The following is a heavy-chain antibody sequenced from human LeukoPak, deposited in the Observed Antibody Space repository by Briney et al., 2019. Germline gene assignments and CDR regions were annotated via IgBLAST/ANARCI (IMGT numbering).Heavy chain of an antibody. CDR3: AKEYYDFWSGYPHDY. D-gene: IGHD3-3*01. CDR2: ISGSGGST. CDR1: GFTFSSYA. J-gene: IGHJ4*02. V-gene: IGHV3-23*01. Sequence: GGSRRLSCAASGFTFSSYAMSWVRQAPGKGLEWVSAISGSGGSTYYADSVKGRFTISRDNSKNTLYLQMNSLRAEGTAVYYCAKEYYDFWSGYPHDYWGQGTLVTVSS.